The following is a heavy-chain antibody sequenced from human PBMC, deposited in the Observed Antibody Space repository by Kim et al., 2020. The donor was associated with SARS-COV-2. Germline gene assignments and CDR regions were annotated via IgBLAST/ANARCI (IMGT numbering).Heavy chain of an antibody. CDR1: GFTFSNYW. J-gene: IGHJ6*02. D-gene: IGHD5-18*01. CDR3: AGGVGHSYRQMDV. Sequence: RGSLRLSCAASGFTFSNYWMHWVRQAPGKGLVWVSRINSDESSTSYADSVKGRFTISRDNAKNALYRQMSSLRAEDTAVYYCAGGVGHSYRQMDVWGQGTTFTVSS. CDR2: INSDESST. V-gene: IGHV3-74*01.